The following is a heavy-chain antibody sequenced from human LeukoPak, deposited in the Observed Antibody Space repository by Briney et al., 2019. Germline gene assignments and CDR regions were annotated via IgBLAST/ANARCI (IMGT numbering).Heavy chain of an antibody. J-gene: IGHJ4*02. Sequence: ASVKVSCKASGYTFTGYYMHWVRQAPGQGLEWMGGIIPIFGTANYAQKFQGRVTITADESTSTAYMELSSLRSEDTAVYYCASPGYSSSWPYYFDYWGQGTLVTVSS. V-gene: IGHV1-69*13. CDR1: GYTFTGYY. D-gene: IGHD6-13*01. CDR3: ASPGYSSSWPYYFDY. CDR2: IIPIFGTA.